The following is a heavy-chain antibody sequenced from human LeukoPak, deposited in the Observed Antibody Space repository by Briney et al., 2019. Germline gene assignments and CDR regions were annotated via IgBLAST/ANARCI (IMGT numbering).Heavy chain of an antibody. V-gene: IGHV3-74*01. CDR2: IKSDVSTT. D-gene: IGHD4-17*01. J-gene: IGHJ4*02. CDR3: ARDPYYGDADLDY. Sequence: SGGSLRLSWPASGFILSNYWVHWVRQAARGLLVWVSRIKSDVSTTTYADSVKGRFTISRDNAKNTLYLQMNSLRAEDTAVYYCARDPYYGDADLDYWGQGTLVTVSS. CDR1: GFILSNYW.